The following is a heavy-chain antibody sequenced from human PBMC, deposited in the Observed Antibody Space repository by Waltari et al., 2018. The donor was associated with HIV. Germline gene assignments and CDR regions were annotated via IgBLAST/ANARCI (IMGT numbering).Heavy chain of an antibody. V-gene: IGHV3-23*01. Sequence: EVQLLESGGGLVQPGGSLRLSCAASGFTFSSYAMSWVRQAPGKRREGVEFISGRGGSTYYADSVKGRCTISRDNSKSTLYLQMNSLRAEDTSVYYCAKDNRDPLGTLWYWGQGTLVTVSS. D-gene: IGHD2-21*01. J-gene: IGHJ4*02. CDR2: ISGRGGST. CDR1: GFTFSSYA. CDR3: AKDNRDPLGTLWY.